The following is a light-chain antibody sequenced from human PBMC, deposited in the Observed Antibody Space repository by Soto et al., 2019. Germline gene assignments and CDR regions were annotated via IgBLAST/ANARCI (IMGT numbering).Light chain of an antibody. J-gene: IGKJ2*01. Sequence: DIPLTQSPSFLSASVGDRVTITCRASQGISSYLAWYQQKPGKAPKLLIYAASTLQSGLPSRFSGSGSGTEFTLTISSLQPEDFATYYCQQLNSYPYTFGQGTKLEIK. CDR1: QGISSY. CDR2: AAS. CDR3: QQLNSYPYT. V-gene: IGKV1-9*01.